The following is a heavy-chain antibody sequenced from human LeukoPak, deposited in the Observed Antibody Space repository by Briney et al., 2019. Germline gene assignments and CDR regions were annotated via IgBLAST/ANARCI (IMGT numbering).Heavy chain of an antibody. CDR3: ATDIAAAGTGGY. Sequence: GGSLRLSCAASGFTFSSYGVHWVRQAPGKGLEWVAFIRYDGSNKYYADSVKGRFTISRDNSKNTLYLQMNSLRAEDTAVYYCATDIAAAGTGGYWGQGTLVTVSS. V-gene: IGHV3-30*02. D-gene: IGHD6-13*01. CDR2: IRYDGSNK. CDR1: GFTFSSYG. J-gene: IGHJ4*02.